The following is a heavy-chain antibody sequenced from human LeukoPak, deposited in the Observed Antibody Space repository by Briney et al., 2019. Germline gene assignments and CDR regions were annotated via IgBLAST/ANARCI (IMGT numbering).Heavy chain of an antibody. J-gene: IGHJ4*02. Sequence: GGSLRLSCAASGFTFTSYRMTWVRQAPGKGLEWVSSISSGSSKINYADSVKGRFTISRDNAKNSLYLQMNSPRAEDTAVYYCVRDSGSSWLYWGQGTLVTVSS. CDR1: GFTFTSYR. D-gene: IGHD6-13*01. V-gene: IGHV3-21*06. CDR3: VRDSGSSWLY. CDR2: ISSGSSKI.